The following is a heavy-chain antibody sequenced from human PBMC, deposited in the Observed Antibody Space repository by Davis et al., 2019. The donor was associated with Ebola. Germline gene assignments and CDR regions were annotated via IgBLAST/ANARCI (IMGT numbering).Heavy chain of an antibody. J-gene: IGHJ6*02. CDR1: GFTFSSYW. Sequence: HTGGSLRLSCAASGFTFSSYWMHWVRQAPGKGLVWVSRINSDGSSTSYADSVKGRFTISRDNAKNTLYLQMNSLRAEDTAVYYCAKLVMEYYGMDVWGQGTTVTVSS. CDR3: AKLVMEYYGMDV. CDR2: INSDGSST. V-gene: IGHV3-74*01. D-gene: IGHD3-3*01.